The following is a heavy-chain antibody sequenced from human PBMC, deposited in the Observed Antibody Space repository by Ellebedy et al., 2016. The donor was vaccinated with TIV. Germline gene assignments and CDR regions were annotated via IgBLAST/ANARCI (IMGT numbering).Heavy chain of an antibody. V-gene: IGHV4-34*01. CDR2: INHSGST. Sequence: SETLSLTCAVYGGSFSGYYWSWIRQPPGKGLEWIGEINHSGSTNYNPSLKSRVTISVDTSKNQFSLKLSSVTAADTAVYYCATRRRVARGDYFDYWGQGTLVTVSS. CDR3: ATRRRVARGDYFDY. J-gene: IGHJ4*02. D-gene: IGHD2-15*01. CDR1: GGSFSGYY.